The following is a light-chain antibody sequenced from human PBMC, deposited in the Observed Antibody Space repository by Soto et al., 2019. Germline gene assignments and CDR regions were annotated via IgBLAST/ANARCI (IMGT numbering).Light chain of an antibody. Sequence: QSVLTQPPSASGTPGQRVTISCSGSSXNIGSNPVNWYQQLPGTAPKLLIYNNSQRPSGVPARFSGSKSGTSASLSSSGLQSEDEADYYCAAWDDSLNGYVFGTGTKVTVL. CDR2: NNS. J-gene: IGLJ1*01. V-gene: IGLV1-44*01. CDR1: SXNIGSNP. CDR3: AAWDDSLNGYV.